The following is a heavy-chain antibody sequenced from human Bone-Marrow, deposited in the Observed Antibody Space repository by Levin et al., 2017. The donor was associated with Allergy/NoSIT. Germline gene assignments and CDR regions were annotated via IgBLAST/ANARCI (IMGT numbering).Heavy chain of an antibody. V-gene: IGHV3-66*01. J-gene: IGHJ4*02. CDR3: ARGISSGLYGEIYFDS. CDR1: GGGGKRKE. CDR2: ILFCFST. D-gene: IGHD6-19*01. Sequence: GGSLRLSCTEEGGGGKRKEGRGEGEERGKGLEWFSCILFCFSTSSSSSLPGSFTISRDNSNNTVFLQMNSLRAEDTAVYHCARGISSGLYGEIYFDSWGQGTLVTVSS.